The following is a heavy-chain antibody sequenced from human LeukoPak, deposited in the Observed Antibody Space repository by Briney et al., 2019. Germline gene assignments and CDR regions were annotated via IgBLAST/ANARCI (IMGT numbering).Heavy chain of an antibody. D-gene: IGHD3-10*02. CDR3: AKRALVTMSTDYFDY. CDR1: GFTFSSYA. V-gene: IGHV3-23*01. Sequence: GGSLRLSCAASGFTFSSYAMSWVRQPPGKGLEWVSTISGSGSSSYFSDSVKGRFTISRDNAKNTLDLQMNSLRAEDTAVYYCAKRALVTMSTDYFDYWGQGALVTVSS. J-gene: IGHJ4*02. CDR2: ISGSGSSS.